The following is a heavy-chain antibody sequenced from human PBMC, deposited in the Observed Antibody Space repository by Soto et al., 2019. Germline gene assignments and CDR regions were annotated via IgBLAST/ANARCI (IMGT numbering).Heavy chain of an antibody. Sequence: AETLSLTCAVSGSSVPGDFYWAWIRQPPGKGLEWIGSVYPSGNTYYLPSLRGRISLSIDTSKNQISLTLTSVTAADTALFYCVAYSAIHNWFGRWGQGTLVTVAS. CDR1: GSSVPGDFY. CDR2: VYPSGNT. CDR3: VAYSAIHNWFGR. J-gene: IGHJ5*02. V-gene: IGHV4-38-2*01. D-gene: IGHD6-13*01.